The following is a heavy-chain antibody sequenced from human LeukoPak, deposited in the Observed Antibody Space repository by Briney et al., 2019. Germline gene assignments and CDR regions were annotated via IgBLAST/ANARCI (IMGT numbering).Heavy chain of an antibody. D-gene: IGHD2/OR15-2a*01. V-gene: IGHV3-74*01. CDR3: VSFYEAY. CDR1: GNYW. Sequence: GGSLRLSCAASGNYWMHWVRQAPGKGLVWVSHINSDGSWTSYADSVKGRFTISKDNAKNAVYLQMNNLRAEDTAVYYCVSFYEAYWGRGTLVTVSS. CDR2: INSDGSWT. J-gene: IGHJ4*02.